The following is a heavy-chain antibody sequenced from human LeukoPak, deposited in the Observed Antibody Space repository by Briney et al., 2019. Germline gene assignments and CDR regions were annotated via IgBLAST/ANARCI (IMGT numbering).Heavy chain of an antibody. V-gene: IGHV1-2*02. CDR1: GYTFTGYY. CDR3: ARERADYYGSGSYYKKRYNWFDP. CDR2: INPNSGGT. D-gene: IGHD3-10*01. J-gene: IGHJ5*02. Sequence: ASVKVSCKASGYTFTGYYMHWVRQAPGQGLEWMGWINPNSGGTNYAQKFQGRVTMTRDTSISTAYMELSRLRSDDTAVYHCARERADYYGSGSYYKKRYNWFDPWGQGTLATVSS.